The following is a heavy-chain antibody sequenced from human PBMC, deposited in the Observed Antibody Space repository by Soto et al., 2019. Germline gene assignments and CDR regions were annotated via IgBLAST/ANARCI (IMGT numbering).Heavy chain of an antibody. CDR2: VNTGSGNT. CDR1: GYNFHSFV. Sequence: QVQLVQSGAEVKKPGASVKVSCKASGYNFHSFVIHWMRQAPGQRFEWMGWVNTGSGNTKYSQNFQGRVTITSESPANTVYMELSSLISEDTAVYYCARTFADCAANCDSPHHLLHYWGQGTLVAVSS. CDR3: ARTFADCAANCDSPHHLLHY. D-gene: IGHD2-21*01. V-gene: IGHV1-3*04. J-gene: IGHJ4*02.